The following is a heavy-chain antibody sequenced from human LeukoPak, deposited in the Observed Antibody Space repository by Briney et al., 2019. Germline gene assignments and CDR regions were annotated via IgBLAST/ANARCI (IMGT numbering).Heavy chain of an antibody. V-gene: IGHV4-59*08. CDR3: ARHTSMAHFDY. J-gene: IGHJ4*02. CDR1: GDSISSYY. D-gene: IGHD1-1*01. CDR2: TYYSGNT. Sequence: PSETLSLTCNVSGDSISSYYWSWIRQPPGKGLEWIGYTYYSGNTNYDPSLKSRVTMSVHTSKNQFSLKLSSVTAADTAVYYCARHTSMAHFDYWGQGTLVTVS.